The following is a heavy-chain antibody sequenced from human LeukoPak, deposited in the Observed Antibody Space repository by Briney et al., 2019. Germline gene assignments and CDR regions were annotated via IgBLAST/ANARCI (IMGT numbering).Heavy chain of an antibody. D-gene: IGHD2/OR15-2a*01. V-gene: IGHV4-30-2*01. CDR1: GGSISSGGYS. CDR3: ARVSRGRIDY. Sequence: SETLSLTCAVSGGSISSGGYSWSWIRQPPGKGLEWIGYIYHSGSTYHNPSLKSRVTISVDRSKNQFSLKLSSVTAADTAVYYCARVSRGRIDYWGQGTLVTVSS. J-gene: IGHJ4*02. CDR2: IYHSGST.